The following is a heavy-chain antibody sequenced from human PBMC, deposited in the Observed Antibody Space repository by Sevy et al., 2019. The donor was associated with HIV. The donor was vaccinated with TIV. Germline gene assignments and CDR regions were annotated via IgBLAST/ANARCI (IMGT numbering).Heavy chain of an antibody. V-gene: IGHV4-59*01. Sequence: SETLSLTCTVSGGSISSYYWSWIRQPPGKGVEWIGHIYYSGSTNYNPSLRSRVTISVDTSKNQFSLRLSSVTAADTAVYYWAREGYYGSGSYYFHYGMDVWGQGTTVTVSS. J-gene: IGHJ6*02. CDR2: IYYSGST. D-gene: IGHD3-10*01. CDR1: GGSISSYY. CDR3: AREGYYGSGSYYFHYGMDV.